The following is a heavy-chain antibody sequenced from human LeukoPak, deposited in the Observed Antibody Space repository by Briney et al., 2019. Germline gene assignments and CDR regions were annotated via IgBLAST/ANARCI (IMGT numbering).Heavy chain of an antibody. D-gene: IGHD2-21*01. J-gene: IGHJ1*01. V-gene: IGHV3-23*01. Sequence: GGSLRLSCAASGFTFSSYAMSWVRQAPGKGLEWVSAISGSGGSTYYADSVKGRFTISRDNSKKTLYLQMNSLRAEDTAVYYCAKDCGGDCYSRKYFQHWGQGTLVTVSS. CDR1: GFTFSSYA. CDR2: ISGSGGST. CDR3: AKDCGGDCYSRKYFQH.